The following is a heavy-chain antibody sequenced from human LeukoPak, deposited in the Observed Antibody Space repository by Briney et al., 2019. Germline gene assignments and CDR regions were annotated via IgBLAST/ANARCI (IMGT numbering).Heavy chain of an antibody. Sequence: GGSLRLSCAVSGFTFGSYWMNWVRQAPGKGLEWVANIKQDGSMTYYVESVKGRLTISRDNAKNSLYLQMNSLRAEDTAVYYCARDPSIYVWGSYPYYFDYWGQGTLVTVSS. V-gene: IGHV3-7*05. D-gene: IGHD3-16*02. J-gene: IGHJ4*02. CDR3: ARDPSIYVWGSYPYYFDY. CDR2: IKQDGSMT. CDR1: GFTFGSYW.